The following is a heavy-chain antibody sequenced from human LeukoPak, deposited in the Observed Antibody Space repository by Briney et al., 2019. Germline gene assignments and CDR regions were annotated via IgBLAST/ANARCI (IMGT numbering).Heavy chain of an antibody. CDR3: TRDLLGGSGTFDP. D-gene: IGHD3-10*01. V-gene: IGHV1-69*13. CDR1: GGTFSSYA. J-gene: IGHJ5*02. Sequence: SVKVSCKASGGTFSSYAISWVRQAPGQGLEWMGGIIPIFGTANYAQKFQGRVTITADESTSTAYMELSSLRSEDTAVYYCTRDLLGGSGTFDPWGQGTLVTVSS. CDR2: IIPIFGTA.